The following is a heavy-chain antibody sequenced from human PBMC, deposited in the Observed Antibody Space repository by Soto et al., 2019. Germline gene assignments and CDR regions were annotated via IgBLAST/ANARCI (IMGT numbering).Heavy chain of an antibody. CDR1: GFTFSRYA. V-gene: IGHV3-23*01. D-gene: IGHD2-15*01. J-gene: IGHJ6*02. Sequence: EVQLLESGGGLVQPGGSLRLSFVASGFTFSRYAMTWVRRAPGKGLEWVSLIGGSGTRTYYAASVTGRFTISRDNPKNSLYLQLNSRRAEYTAIYYCARNRGDIGDYGMDVWGQGTTVTVSS. CDR3: ARNRGDIGDYGMDV. CDR2: IGGSGTRT.